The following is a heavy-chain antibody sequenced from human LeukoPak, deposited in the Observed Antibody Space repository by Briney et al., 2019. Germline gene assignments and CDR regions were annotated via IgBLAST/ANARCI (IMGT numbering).Heavy chain of an antibody. CDR2: ISHSGST. Sequence: SETLSLTCAVSGGSISSSDWWSWVRQPPGKGLEWIGEISHSGSTNYSPSLKSRVSFSMDKSKNQFSLKLTSVTAADTAVYYCARQTGSGLFILPGGQGTLVTVSS. CDR3: ARQTGSGLFILP. J-gene: IGHJ4*02. D-gene: IGHD3/OR15-3a*01. V-gene: IGHV4-4*02. CDR1: GGSISSSDW.